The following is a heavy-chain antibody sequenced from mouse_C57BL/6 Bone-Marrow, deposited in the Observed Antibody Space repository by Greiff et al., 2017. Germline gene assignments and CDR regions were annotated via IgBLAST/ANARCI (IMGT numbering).Heavy chain of an antibody. CDR2: IFPGSGST. CDR1: GYTFTDYY. D-gene: IGHD1-1*01. Sequence: VKLQESGPELVKPGASVKISCKASGYTFTDYYINWVKQRPGQGLEWIGWIFPGSGSTYYNEKFKGKATLTVDKSSSTAYMLLSSLTSEDSAVYFCARDFYYYGSSLYYAMDYWGQGTSVTVSS. CDR3: ARDFYYYGSSLYYAMDY. J-gene: IGHJ4*01. V-gene: IGHV1-75*01.